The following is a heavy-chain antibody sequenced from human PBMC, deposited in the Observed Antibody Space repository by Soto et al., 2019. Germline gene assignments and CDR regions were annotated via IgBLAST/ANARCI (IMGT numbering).Heavy chain of an antibody. CDR1: GFTVSSSY. CDR3: ARHGGFYWYFDL. Sequence: EVQLVESGGGLVQPGGSLRLSCAASGFTVSSSYMGWVRQAPGKGLEWVSSIYSGGNTYYADSVRGRFTISTDNSKDTLYLPMNRLRVGDTAMYFCARHGGFYWYFDLWGRGTLVTVSS. J-gene: IGHJ2*01. CDR2: IYSGGNT. V-gene: IGHV3-66*04. D-gene: IGHD1-26*01.